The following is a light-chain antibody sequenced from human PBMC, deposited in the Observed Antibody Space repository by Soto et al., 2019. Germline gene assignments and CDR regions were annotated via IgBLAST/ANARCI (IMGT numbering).Light chain of an antibody. J-gene: IGKJ4*01. CDR3: QQFHNWPPLT. V-gene: IGKV3-15*01. CDR2: GAS. CDR1: QNIGGT. Sequence: EIVMTQSPATLSVSPGERATLSCRASQNIGGTLAWYQQKPGQAPRLLLYGASTRATGIPARFSGSGSGTEFTLTISSLQSEDFAVYYCQQFHNWPPLTFGGGTKVDIK.